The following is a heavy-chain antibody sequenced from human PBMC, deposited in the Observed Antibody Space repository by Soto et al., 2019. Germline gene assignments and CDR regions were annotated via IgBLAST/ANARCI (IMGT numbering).Heavy chain of an antibody. D-gene: IGHD4-17*01. J-gene: IGHJ5*01. CDR3: ARDHRWGYEYGDYGDS. CDR2: TRNKANSFTT. CDR1: GFSFSEHY. V-gene: IGHV3-72*01. Sequence: GGSLRLSCAASGFSFSEHYMDGVRQAPGKGMEWVGRTRNKANSFTTEYAASVKGRFTISRDDAKNSLYLQMNSLRAEDTAFYYCARDHRWGYEYGDYGDSWGHGTLVTVSS.